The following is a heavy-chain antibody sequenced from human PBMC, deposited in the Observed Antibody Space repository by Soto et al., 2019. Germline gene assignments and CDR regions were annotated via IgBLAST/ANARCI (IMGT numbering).Heavy chain of an antibody. D-gene: IGHD2-2*02. CDR2: IYPGDSDT. V-gene: IGHV5-51*01. J-gene: IGHJ6*02. Sequence: HGESLKISCKGSGYSFTSYWIGWVRQMPGKGLEWMGIIYPGDSDTRYSPSFQGQVTISADKSISTAYLQWSSLKASDTAMYYCARHGLPRDYCSSTSCYIYYYGMDVWGQGTTVTVSS. CDR1: GYSFTSYW. CDR3: ARHGLPRDYCSSTSCYIYYYGMDV.